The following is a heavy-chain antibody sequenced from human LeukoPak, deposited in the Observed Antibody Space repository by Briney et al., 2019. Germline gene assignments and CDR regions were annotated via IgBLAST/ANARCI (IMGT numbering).Heavy chain of an antibody. Sequence: PGGSLRLSCAASAFTFSSYAMTWVRQAPGKGLEWVSGISGSGGNTYYADSVKGRFTISRDNSKNTLYLQLSSLRAEDTALYYCARVTVSVVLPAADYWGQGALVTVSS. J-gene: IGHJ4*02. CDR1: AFTFSSYA. CDR2: ISGSGGNT. CDR3: ARVTVSVVLPAADY. D-gene: IGHD2-2*01. V-gene: IGHV3-23*01.